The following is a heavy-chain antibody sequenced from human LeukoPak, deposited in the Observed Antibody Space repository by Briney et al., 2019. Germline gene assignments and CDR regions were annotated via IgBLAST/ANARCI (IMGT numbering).Heavy chain of an antibody. CDR3: ARDLLGGYSRVDAFDI. V-gene: IGHV4-34*01. D-gene: IGHD3-22*01. CDR1: GGSFSGYY. Sequence: SETLSLTCAVYGGSFSGYYWSWIRQPPGKGLEWIGEINHSGSTNYNPSLKSRVTISVDTSKNQFSLKLSSVTAADTAVYYCARDLLGGYSRVDAFDIWGQETMVTVSS. J-gene: IGHJ3*02. CDR2: INHSGST.